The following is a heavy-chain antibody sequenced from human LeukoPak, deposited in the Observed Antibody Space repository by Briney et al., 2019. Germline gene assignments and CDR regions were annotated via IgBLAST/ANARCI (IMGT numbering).Heavy chain of an antibody. D-gene: IGHD2-15*01. Sequence: ASVKVSCKASGYTFTSYGISWVRQAPGQGLEWMGWISAYNGNTNYAQKLQGRVTMTTDTSTSTAYMELRGLRSDDTAVYYCARDPAPICSGGSCYRLNWFDPWGQGTLVTVSS. J-gene: IGHJ5*02. CDR3: ARDPAPICSGGSCYRLNWFDP. V-gene: IGHV1-18*01. CDR2: ISAYNGNT. CDR1: GYTFTSYG.